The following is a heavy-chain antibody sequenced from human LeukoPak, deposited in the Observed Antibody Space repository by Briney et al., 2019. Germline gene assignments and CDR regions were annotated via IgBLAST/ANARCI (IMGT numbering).Heavy chain of an antibody. CDR2: IIPIFGTA. CDR3: ASERETYYYDL. J-gene: IGHJ4*02. V-gene: IGHV1-69*01. CDR1: GGTFSSYA. Sequence: GSSVKVSCKASGGTFSSYATSWVRQAPGQGLEWMGGIIPIFGTANYAQKFQGRITITADESTSTAYMELSSLRSEDTAVYYCASERETYYYDLWGQGTLVTVSS. D-gene: IGHD3-22*01.